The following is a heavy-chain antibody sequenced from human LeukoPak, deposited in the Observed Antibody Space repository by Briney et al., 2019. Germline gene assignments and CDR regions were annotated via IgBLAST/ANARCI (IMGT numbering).Heavy chain of an antibody. CDR1: GLTFSSYS. CDR2: ISSSGSYT. V-gene: IGHV3-21*01. J-gene: IGHJ5*01. CDR3: ARGSFGVVHNWFDS. D-gene: IGHD3-3*02. Sequence: GGSLRLSCAASGLTFSSYSMNWVRQAPGTGLEWVSFISSSGSYTYFADSVKGRFTISRDSAKSSVYLQMTGLRADDTAVYYCARGSFGVVHNWFDSWGQGTLVTVSS.